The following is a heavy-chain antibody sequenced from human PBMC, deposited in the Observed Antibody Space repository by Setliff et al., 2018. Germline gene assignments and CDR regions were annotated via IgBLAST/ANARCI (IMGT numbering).Heavy chain of an antibody. Sequence: SETLSLTCTVSGASISSNNWWSWVRQPPGMRLEWIGEIYHTESTNYNSSLNSRVTMLVDKSKNQFSLKLTSVTAADTAVYYCARMSGFLYMDVWGKGTTVTVSS. J-gene: IGHJ6*03. V-gene: IGHV4-4*02. D-gene: IGHD3-3*01. CDR3: ARMSGFLYMDV. CDR2: IYHTEST. CDR1: GASISSNNW.